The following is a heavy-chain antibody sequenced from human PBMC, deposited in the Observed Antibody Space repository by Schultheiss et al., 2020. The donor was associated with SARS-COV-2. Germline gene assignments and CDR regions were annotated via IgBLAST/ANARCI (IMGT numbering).Heavy chain of an antibody. CDR3: AKLTGTSCYSAVDV. CDR1: GFAFSAYG. J-gene: IGHJ6*02. Sequence: GESLKISCAASGFAFSAYGMSWVRQVPGKGLQWVSVISGSGDRTYYADSVKGRFTISRDISKNTLNLQMSSLRADDTAVYYCAKLTGTSCYSAVDVWGQGTSVTVSS. CDR2: ISGSGDRT. V-gene: IGHV3-23*01. D-gene: IGHD2-15*01.